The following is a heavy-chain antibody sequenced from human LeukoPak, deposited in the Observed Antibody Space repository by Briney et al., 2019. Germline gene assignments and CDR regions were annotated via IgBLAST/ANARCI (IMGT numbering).Heavy chain of an antibody. V-gene: IGHV3-23*01. CDR2: ITGGSGYT. Sequence: GGSLRLSCAASGFTFSSYAMSWVRQAPGKGLEWVSTITGGSGYTYYADSVKGRFTISRDNAKNTLYLQMNSLRAEDTAVYYCARAKVLRYFDWLSPPDYWGQGTLVTVSS. J-gene: IGHJ4*02. CDR1: GFTFSSYA. D-gene: IGHD3-9*01. CDR3: ARAKVLRYFDWLSPPDY.